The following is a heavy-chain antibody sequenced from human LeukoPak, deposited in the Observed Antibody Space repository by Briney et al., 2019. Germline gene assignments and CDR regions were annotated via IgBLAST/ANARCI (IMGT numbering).Heavy chain of an antibody. CDR1: GGSISGHH. CDR3: ARGGWSNDY. CDR2: IYYSGST. J-gene: IGHJ4*02. Sequence: PSETLSLTCTVSGGSISGHHWSWIRQPPGEGLEWIGYIYYSGSTNYNPSLKSRVTISVDTSKNQFSLNLRSVTAADTAVYYCARGGWSNDYWGQGTLVTVSS. V-gene: IGHV4-59*08. D-gene: IGHD3-16*01.